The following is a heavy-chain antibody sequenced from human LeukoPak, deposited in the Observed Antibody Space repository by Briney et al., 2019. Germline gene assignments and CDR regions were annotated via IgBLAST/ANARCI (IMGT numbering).Heavy chain of an antibody. Sequence: GEPLKISCKGSGYSFTSYWIGWVRQMPGKGLEWMGIIYPGDSDTKYSPSFQGQVTISADKSISTAYLQWSSLKASDTAMYYCVRGYAYSSGWYGYWGQGTLVTVSS. V-gene: IGHV5-51*01. CDR1: GYSFTSYW. D-gene: IGHD6-19*01. CDR3: VRGYAYSSGWYGY. J-gene: IGHJ4*02. CDR2: IYPGDSDT.